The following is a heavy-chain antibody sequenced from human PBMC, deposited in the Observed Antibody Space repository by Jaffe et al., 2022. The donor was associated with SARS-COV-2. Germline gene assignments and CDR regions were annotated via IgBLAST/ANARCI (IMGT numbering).Heavy chain of an antibody. V-gene: IGHV4-59*01. CDR1: GGSISSYY. CDR3: ARAERGYYYGMDV. CDR2: IYYSGST. J-gene: IGHJ6*02. Sequence: QVQLQESGPGLVKPSETLSLTCTVSGGSISSYYWSWIRQPPGKGLEWIGYIYYSGSTNYNPSLKSRVTISVDTSKNQFSLKLSSVTAADTAVYYCARAERGYYYGMDVWGQGTTVTVSS.